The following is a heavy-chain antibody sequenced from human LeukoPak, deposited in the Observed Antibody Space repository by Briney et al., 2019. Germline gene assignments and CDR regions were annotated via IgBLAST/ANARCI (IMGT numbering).Heavy chain of an antibody. Sequence: SETLSLTCTVSGGSISSSSYYWGWIRQPPGKGLEWIGSIYYSGSTYYNPSLKSRVTISVDTSKNQFSLKLSSVTAADTAVYYCARPGGYDFWSGYYPNWFDPWGQGTLVTDSS. D-gene: IGHD3-3*01. J-gene: IGHJ5*02. CDR1: GGSISSSSYY. V-gene: IGHV4-39*01. CDR2: IYYSGST. CDR3: ARPGGYDFWSGYYPNWFDP.